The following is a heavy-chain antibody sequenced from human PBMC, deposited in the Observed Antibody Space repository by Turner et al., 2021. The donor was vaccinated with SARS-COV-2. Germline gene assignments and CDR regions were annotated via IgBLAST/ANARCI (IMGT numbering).Heavy chain of an antibody. V-gene: IGHV4-39*01. Sequence: QLQLQESGPGLVKPAETLSPTCTVSGGPISSSSYYWGWIRQPPGKGLEWIGNIYYSGSAYYNPSLKSRVTISVDPSKNQFSLKLTSVTAADTAVYYCARLMDTAMDYYGTDVWGQGTTVTVSS. J-gene: IGHJ6*02. CDR1: GGPISSSSYY. D-gene: IGHD5-18*01. CDR3: ARLMDTAMDYYGTDV. CDR2: IYYSGSA.